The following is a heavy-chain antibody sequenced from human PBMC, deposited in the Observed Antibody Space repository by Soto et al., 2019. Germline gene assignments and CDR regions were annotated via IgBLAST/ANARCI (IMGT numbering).Heavy chain of an antibody. CDR2: ISGSGGST. CDR3: AKARRFGELLSQIYYFDY. V-gene: IGHV3-23*01. Sequence: GGSLRLSCAASGFTFSSYAMSWVRQAPGKGLEWVSAISGSGGSTYYADSVKGRFTISRDNSKNTLYLQMNSLRAEDTAVYYCAKARRFGELLSQIYYFDYWGQGTLVTVSS. J-gene: IGHJ4*02. D-gene: IGHD3-10*01. CDR1: GFTFSSYA.